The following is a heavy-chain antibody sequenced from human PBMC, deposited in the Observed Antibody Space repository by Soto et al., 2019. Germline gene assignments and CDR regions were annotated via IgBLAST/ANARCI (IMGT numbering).Heavy chain of an antibody. V-gene: IGHV3-23*01. CDR1: GFTFSTHA. J-gene: IGHJ6*02. CDR3: AKDPPWTVGPLAMDV. Sequence: EVQLLESGGGLVQAGGSLRLSCVASGFTFSTHAMSLVRQVPWKGLAWVSTFSGSGGNIYYGESVKGRFTISRDDPKNTLYLDMNSLRVEDTAVYYCAKDPPWTVGPLAMDVWGQGTTVTVSS. D-gene: IGHD2-2*01. CDR2: FSGSGGNI.